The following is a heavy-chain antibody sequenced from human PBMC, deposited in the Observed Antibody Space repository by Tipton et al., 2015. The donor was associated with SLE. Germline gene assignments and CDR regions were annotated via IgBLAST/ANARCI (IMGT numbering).Heavy chain of an antibody. J-gene: IGHJ6*02. CDR1: GYSFVGYY. CDR3: ARDYDFWSGYLPHGMDV. Sequence: QLVQSGAEVKNPGASVKVSCKASGYSFVGYYLHWVRQAPGQGLEWMGWINPKSGGTNYGPKFRGRVTMTRDTSTNTAYMELGSLKSDDTAVYYCARDYDFWSGYLPHGMDVWGQGTTVTVSS. V-gene: IGHV1-2*02. D-gene: IGHD3-3*01. CDR2: INPKSGGT.